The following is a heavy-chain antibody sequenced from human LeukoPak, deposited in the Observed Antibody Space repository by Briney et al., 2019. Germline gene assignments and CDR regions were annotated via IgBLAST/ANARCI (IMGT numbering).Heavy chain of an antibody. CDR2: INHSGST. Sequence: PSETLSLTCAVYGGSLSGYYWSWIRQPPGRGLEWIGEINHSGSTNYNPSLKSRVTISVDTSKNQFSLKLSSVTAADTAVYYCARGPRGYSYGKLDYWGQGTLVTVSS. V-gene: IGHV4-34*01. J-gene: IGHJ4*02. D-gene: IGHD5-18*01. CDR1: GGSLSGYY. CDR3: ARGPRGYSYGKLDY.